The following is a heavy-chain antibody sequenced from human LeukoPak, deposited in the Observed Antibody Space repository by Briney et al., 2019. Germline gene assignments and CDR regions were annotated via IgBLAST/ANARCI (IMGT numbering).Heavy chain of an antibody. CDR1: GFTFSDSY. CDR2: ISSSGSTV. D-gene: IGHD3-9*01. Sequence: GGSLRLSCAASGFTFSDSYMSWIRQAPGKGREWLSYISSSGSTVYNVDSVRGRFTISRDNAKNSLYLQMNSLRAEDTAVYYCAREVRDILTGYYDHWGQGTLVTVSA. CDR3: AREVRDILTGYYDH. V-gene: IGHV3-11*01. J-gene: IGHJ5*02.